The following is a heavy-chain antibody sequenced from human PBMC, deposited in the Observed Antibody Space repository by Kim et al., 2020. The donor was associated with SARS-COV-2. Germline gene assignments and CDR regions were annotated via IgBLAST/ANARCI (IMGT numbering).Heavy chain of an antibody. CDR3: ARTYYGMDV. Sequence: SPSYACSFTARFTIARDNAKNTLYLKMNSLRAEDTAVYYCARTYYGMDVWGQGTTVTVS. J-gene: IGHJ6*02. V-gene: IGHV3-74*01. CDR2: SP.